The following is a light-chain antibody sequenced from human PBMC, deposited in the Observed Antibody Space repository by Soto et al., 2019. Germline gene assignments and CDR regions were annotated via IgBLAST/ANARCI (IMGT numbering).Light chain of an antibody. CDR2: GAS. CDR3: QQYNNWGT. CDR1: QSVSSN. V-gene: IGKV3-15*01. J-gene: IGKJ1*01. Sequence: EIVMTQSPATLSVSPGERATLSCRASQSVSSNFAWYQQKPGQAPRLLIYGASTRATGIPARFSGSGSGTEFTLTISRLQSEDVAVYYCQQYNNWGTFGQGTKVEIK.